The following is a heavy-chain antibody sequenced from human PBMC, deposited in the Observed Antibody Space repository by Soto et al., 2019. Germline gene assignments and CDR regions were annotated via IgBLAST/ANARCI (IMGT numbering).Heavy chain of an antibody. CDR1: GYSITNVNW. CDR2: IFHSGTT. D-gene: IGHD2-2*01. CDR3: ASSPYADALDI. Sequence: QVQLQESGPGLVKPSDTLSLTCAVSGYSITNVNWWAWIRQPPGKGLEWIGYIFHSGTTHYNPSLQSRVTMSVDTSKNQFSLKVDSLTAEDTAVYDCASSPYADALDIWGQGTMVTVSS. V-gene: IGHV4-28*01. J-gene: IGHJ3*02.